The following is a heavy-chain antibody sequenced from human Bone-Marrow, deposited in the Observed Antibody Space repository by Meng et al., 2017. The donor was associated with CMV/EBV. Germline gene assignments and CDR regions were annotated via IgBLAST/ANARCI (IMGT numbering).Heavy chain of an antibody. CDR1: GFTFSGYA. CDR2: ISYDGNSE. Sequence: GGSLRLSCATSGFTFSGYAMHWVRQAPGKGLEWVATISYDGNSEYYADSVKGRFTISRDNSKDTLFVQMNSLRAEDRAVYYCARGPTYSDFWRGDPPHYGVDVWGQGTTVTVSS. CDR3: ARGPTYSDFWRGDPPHYGVDV. V-gene: IGHV3-30*04. J-gene: IGHJ6*02. D-gene: IGHD3-3*01.